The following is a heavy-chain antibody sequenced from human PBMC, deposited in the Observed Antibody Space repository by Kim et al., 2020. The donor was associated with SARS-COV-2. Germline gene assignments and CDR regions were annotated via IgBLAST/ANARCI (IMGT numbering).Heavy chain of an antibody. CDR1: GFIFSNYA. Sequence: GGSLRLSCAASGFIFSNYAMNWVRQAPGKGLEWVAFISYDGIDKDVADSVKGRFSISRDNSKNTLYLQMSSLRAEDTAAYYCARDKAMDVWGQGTTVTVSS. CDR3: ARDKAMDV. CDR2: ISYDGIDK. J-gene: IGHJ6*02. V-gene: IGHV3-30*04.